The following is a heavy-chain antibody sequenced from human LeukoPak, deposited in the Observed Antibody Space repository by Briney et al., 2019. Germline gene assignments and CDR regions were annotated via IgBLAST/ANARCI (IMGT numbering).Heavy chain of an antibody. CDR3: ARVRALSYYDSSGDLSYFDY. Sequence: PSETLSLTCTVSGGSIRSYYWSWIRQPPGKGLEWIGYMYYSGSTNYNPALKSRVTISVDTSKNQFSLRLSSVTAADTAVYYCARVRALSYYDSSGDLSYFDYWGQGTLVTVSS. CDR2: MYYSGST. J-gene: IGHJ4*02. V-gene: IGHV4-59*01. D-gene: IGHD3-22*01. CDR1: GGSIRSYY.